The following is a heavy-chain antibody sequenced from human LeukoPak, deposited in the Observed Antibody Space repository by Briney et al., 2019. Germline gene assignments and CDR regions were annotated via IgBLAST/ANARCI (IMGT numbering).Heavy chain of an antibody. J-gene: IGHJ4*02. CDR2: IIPYNGNT. Sequence: ASVKVSCKASGYTFSSYGITWVRQAPGQGLEWMGWIIPYNGNTNYAQKFQGRVTMTRDTSISTAYMELSRLRSDDTAVYYCAREGYYGSGSHFDYWGQGTLVTVSS. D-gene: IGHD3-10*01. CDR3: AREGYYGSGSHFDY. CDR1: GYTFSSYG. V-gene: IGHV1-18*01.